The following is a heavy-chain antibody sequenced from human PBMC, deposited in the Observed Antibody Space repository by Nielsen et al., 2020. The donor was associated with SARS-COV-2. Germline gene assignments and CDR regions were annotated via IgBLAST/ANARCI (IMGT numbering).Heavy chain of an antibody. V-gene: IGHV3-7*01. CDR3: TRMANFDISLYYGYIPH. CDR2: VNGDGGDT. Sequence: GGSLRLSCEVSGFTFDNNWMTWVRQAPGKGLEWVATVNGDGGDTYYVDSVKGRFTIFRDNPKNSMYLQMNSLRAEDTGVYYCTRMANFDISLYYGYIPHWGQGTLVTVSS. J-gene: IGHJ1*01. D-gene: IGHD3-22*01. CDR1: GFTFDNNW.